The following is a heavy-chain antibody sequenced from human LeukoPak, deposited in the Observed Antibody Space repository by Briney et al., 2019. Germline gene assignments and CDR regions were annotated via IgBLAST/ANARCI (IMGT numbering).Heavy chain of an antibody. V-gene: IGHV1-69*13. J-gene: IGHJ4*02. CDR2: IIPIFGTA. D-gene: IGHD3-10*01. Sequence: ASVKVSCKASGGTFSSYAISWVRQAPGQGLEWMGGIIPIFGTANYAQKFQGRVTITADESTSTAYMELSSLRSEDTAVYYCARSYGSGSYYFDYWGQGTLVTVSS. CDR1: GGTFSSYA. CDR3: ARSYGSGSYYFDY.